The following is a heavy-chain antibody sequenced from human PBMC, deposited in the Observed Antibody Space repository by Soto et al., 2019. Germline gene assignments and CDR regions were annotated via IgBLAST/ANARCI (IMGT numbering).Heavy chain of an antibody. Sequence: SETLSLTCTVSGGSISSYGWSWIRQPPGKGLEWIGYIYYSGSTNYNPSLKSRVTISVDTSKNQFSLKLSSVTAADTAVYYCASSEYCSGGSCYVSAEYFQHWGQGTLLTVSS. D-gene: IGHD2-15*01. CDR2: IYYSGST. V-gene: IGHV4-59*08. CDR1: GGSISSYG. CDR3: ASSEYCSGGSCYVSAEYFQH. J-gene: IGHJ1*01.